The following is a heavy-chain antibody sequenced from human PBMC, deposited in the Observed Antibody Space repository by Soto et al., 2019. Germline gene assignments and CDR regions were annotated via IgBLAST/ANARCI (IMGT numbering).Heavy chain of an antibody. D-gene: IGHD2-15*01. V-gene: IGHV4-31*03. J-gene: IGHJ5*02. CDR3: ARGEVVASNGFDP. CDR1: GGSIIDSGSFY. CDR2: IYYSGST. Sequence: QVQMQESGPGLVKPSQTLYLTCSVSGGSIIDSGSFYWNWIRQHPGKGLECIGYIYYSGSTYYNRSLMSRATISLDPSKNQFSLKLTSVTAADTAIYYCARGEVVASNGFDPWGQGTLVTVSS.